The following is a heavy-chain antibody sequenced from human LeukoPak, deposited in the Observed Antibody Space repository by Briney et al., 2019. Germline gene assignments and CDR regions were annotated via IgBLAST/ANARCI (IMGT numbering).Heavy chain of an antibody. J-gene: IGHJ4*02. CDR2: IYSGGST. V-gene: IGHV3-66*01. D-gene: IGHD3-10*01. CDR1: GFTVSSNY. Sequence: GGSLRLSCAASGFTVSSNYMSWVRQAPGKGLEWVSVIYSGGSTYYADSVKGRFTISRDNSKNTLYLQMNSLRAEDTAVYYCARSARGGILTIFDYWGQGTLVTVSS. CDR3: ARSARGGILTIFDY.